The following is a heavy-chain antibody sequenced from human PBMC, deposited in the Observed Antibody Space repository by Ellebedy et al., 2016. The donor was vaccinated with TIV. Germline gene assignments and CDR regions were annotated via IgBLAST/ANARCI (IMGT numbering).Heavy chain of an antibody. CDR2: IVSSGVT. J-gene: IGHJ4*02. D-gene: IGHD5/OR15-5a*01. CDR3: AREGSVSGARFDS. V-gene: IGHV4-31*03. Sequence: MPSETLSLTCNVSGVSISSRDYRWSWIRQHPVKGLEWIGHIVSSGVTYSSPPLQRRVIMSLDTSKNQFSLKVTSLTAADTAVYYCAREGSVSGARFDSWGQGIQVTVSS. CDR1: GVSISSRDYR.